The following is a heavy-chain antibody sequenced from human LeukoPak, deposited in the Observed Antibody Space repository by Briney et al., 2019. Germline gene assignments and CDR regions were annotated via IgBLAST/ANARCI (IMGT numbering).Heavy chain of an antibody. J-gene: IGHJ3*02. D-gene: IGHD1-26*01. CDR3: ARSGRGGAFDI. CDR2: IYSVGSRT. V-gene: IGHV3-74*01. Sequence: PGGSLRLSCAGSGFTLSSNWMHWVREGPGKGLVWVSRIYSVGSRTNSADSVKGRFTISGANAKNTLYLQMNSLRAEDTAVYYCARSGRGGAFDIWGQGTMVTVSS. CDR1: GFTLSSNW.